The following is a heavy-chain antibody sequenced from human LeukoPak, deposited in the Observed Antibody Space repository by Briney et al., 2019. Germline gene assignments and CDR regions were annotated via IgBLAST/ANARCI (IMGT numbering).Heavy chain of an antibody. D-gene: IGHD2-21*02. CDR2: ISISGST. CDR3: ARGEGQAVSAFDY. Sequence: SETLSLTSTVSGDSITRDYWSSIRHPPEKGLEWIGFISISGSTNYNPSLASRVTISLDTAKTKFSLRLSSLTAADTAVYYCARGEGQAVSAFDYWGQGMLVTVSS. V-gene: IGHV4-59*01. CDR1: GDSITRDY. J-gene: IGHJ4*02.